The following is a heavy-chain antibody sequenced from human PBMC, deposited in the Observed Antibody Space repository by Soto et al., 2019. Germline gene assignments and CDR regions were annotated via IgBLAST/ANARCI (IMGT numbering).Heavy chain of an antibody. D-gene: IGHD2-15*01. CDR1: GYIFTNYW. J-gene: IGHJ6*02. Sequence: GESLKISCKGSGYIFTNYWIGCVRQLPGKGLEWMVIIYPGDSDTIYSASFQGQVTISADTYIRTDYLQWSSLEPSDAAIYYCARAAGPGSRDGMGVWGQGNTVNVSS. V-gene: IGHV5-51*01. CDR3: ARAAGPGSRDGMGV. CDR2: IYPGDSDT.